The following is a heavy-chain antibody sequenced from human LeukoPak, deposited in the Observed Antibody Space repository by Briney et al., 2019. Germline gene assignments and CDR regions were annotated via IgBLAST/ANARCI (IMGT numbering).Heavy chain of an antibody. CDR3: AQSGAPVALYFDH. V-gene: IGHV3-23*01. D-gene: IGHD3-10*01. CDR1: GFTFSNYA. Sequence: GGSLRLSCAASGFTFSNYAMSWVRQAPGKGLEWVSSISCSGSNTYYADFLKGRFTISRDNSKNTLFLHMTSLTAEDTAIYYCAQSGAPVALYFDHWGQGTLVTVSS. J-gene: IGHJ4*02. CDR2: ISCSGSNT.